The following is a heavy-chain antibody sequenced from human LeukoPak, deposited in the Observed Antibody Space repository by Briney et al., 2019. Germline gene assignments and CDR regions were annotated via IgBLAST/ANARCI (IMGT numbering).Heavy chain of an antibody. J-gene: IGHJ5*02. D-gene: IGHD1-1*01. CDR3: ARADNWQSGGA. CDR2: INSDGSYT. Sequence: GGSLRLSCVASGFSFSNYWMYWGRQAPGKGLVWVSRINSDGSYTNYAGSAKGRFTISRDNAKDTLYLQMNSLRADDTAVYYCARADNWQSGGAWGQGTLVTVSS. V-gene: IGHV3-74*01. CDR1: GFSFSNYW.